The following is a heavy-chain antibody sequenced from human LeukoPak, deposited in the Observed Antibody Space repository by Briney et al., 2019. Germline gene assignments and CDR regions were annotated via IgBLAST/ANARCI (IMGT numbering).Heavy chain of an antibody. J-gene: IGHJ4*02. Sequence: SVTVSCTASGGTFSSYAISWVRQAPGQGPEWMGGIIPIFGTANYAQKFQGRVTITADESTSTAYMELSSLRAEDTAVYYCARDPFGYYDSSGYYGNYWGQGTLVTVSS. CDR3: ARDPFGYYDSSGYYGNY. D-gene: IGHD3-22*01. CDR1: GGTFSSYA. CDR2: IIPIFGTA. V-gene: IGHV1-69*13.